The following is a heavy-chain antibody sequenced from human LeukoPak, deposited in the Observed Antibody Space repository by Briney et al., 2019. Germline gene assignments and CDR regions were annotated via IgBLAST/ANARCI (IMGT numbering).Heavy chain of an antibody. CDR1: GFAVSSNY. CDR3: VKEVPGTTIYH. CDR2: IFRGDGT. D-gene: IGHD4-11*01. J-gene: IGHJ5*02. V-gene: IGHV3-66*01. Sequence: GGSLRLSCVASGFAVSSNYMSRVRQAPGKGLEWVSVIFRGDGTYYADSVRGRFTISRDTSKNTVYLQMNYLTGEDTAVYYCVKEVPGTTIYHWGQGTLVTVSS.